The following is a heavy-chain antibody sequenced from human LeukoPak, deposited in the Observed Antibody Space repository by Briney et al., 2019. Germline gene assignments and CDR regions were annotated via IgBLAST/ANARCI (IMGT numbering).Heavy chain of an antibody. J-gene: IGHJ6*02. Sequence: ASVKVSCKASGYTFTDYYIHWVRQAPGQGLEWLGWINPNSGGTNYAQKFQGRVTMTRDTSISTAYMELSRLRSDDTAVFYCARSIIINYYYGMDVWGQGTTVTVSS. CDR2: INPNSGGT. D-gene: IGHD5-12*01. V-gene: IGHV1-2*02. CDR3: ARSIIINYYYGMDV. CDR1: GYTFTDYY.